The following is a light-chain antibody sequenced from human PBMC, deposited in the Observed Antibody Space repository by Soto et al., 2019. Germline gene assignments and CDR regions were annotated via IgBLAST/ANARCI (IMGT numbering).Light chain of an antibody. CDR2: GAS. CDR3: QQYNNWRQPT. Sequence: EIVMTQSPATLSVSPGERATLSCRASQSVSSNLAWYQQKPGQAPRLLIYGASTRATGIPARFSGSGSGTEFTLTISSLQSEDFAVYYCQQYNNWRQPTFGGGTKV. J-gene: IGKJ4*01. V-gene: IGKV3-15*01. CDR1: QSVSSN.